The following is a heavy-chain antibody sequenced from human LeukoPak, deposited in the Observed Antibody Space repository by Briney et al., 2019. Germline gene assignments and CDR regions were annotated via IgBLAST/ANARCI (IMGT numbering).Heavy chain of an antibody. CDR2: INAGNGNT. CDR1: GYTFTSYG. J-gene: IGHJ1*01. CDR3: ARVPLYDSSGYYYPH. Sequence: RASVKVSCKTSGYTFTSYGMHWVCQAPGQSPEWMGWINAGNGNTKYSQKFQDRVTITRDTSASTAYMELSSLRSEDTAVYYCARVPLYDSSGYYYPHWGQGTLVTVSS. V-gene: IGHV1-3*01. D-gene: IGHD3-22*01.